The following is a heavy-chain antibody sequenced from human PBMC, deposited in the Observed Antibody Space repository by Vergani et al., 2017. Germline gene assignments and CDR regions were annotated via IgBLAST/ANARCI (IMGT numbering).Heavy chain of an antibody. Sequence: QVQLQESGPGLVKPSQTLSLTCTVSGGSISSGGYYWSWIRQHPGKGLEWIGYIYYSGSTYYNPSLKSRVTISVDTSKNQFSLKLSSVTAADTAVYYCARCRYYYDSSGYYYSSGFDYWGQGTLVTVSS. CDR3: ARCRYYYDSSGYYYSSGFDY. CDR1: GGSISSGGYY. CDR2: IYYSGST. V-gene: IGHV4-31*03. D-gene: IGHD3-22*01. J-gene: IGHJ4*02.